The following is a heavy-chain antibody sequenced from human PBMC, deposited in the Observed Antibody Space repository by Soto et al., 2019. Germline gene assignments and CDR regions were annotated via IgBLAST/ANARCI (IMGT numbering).Heavy chain of an antibody. Sequence: QITLKETGPTLVQPTQTLTLTCTFSGFSLTTYDAGVAWIRQPPGKALEWLALVFWNDDKRYNPSLKNRLPVTKDNSKNQVVLAMTDMDPADTATYYCAHPDNSGPRDRGAFVYFGQGTLVAVAS. CDR3: AHPDNSGPRDRGAFVY. CDR1: GFSLTTYDAG. J-gene: IGHJ4*02. CDR2: VFWNDDK. D-gene: IGHD6-25*01. V-gene: IGHV2-5*01.